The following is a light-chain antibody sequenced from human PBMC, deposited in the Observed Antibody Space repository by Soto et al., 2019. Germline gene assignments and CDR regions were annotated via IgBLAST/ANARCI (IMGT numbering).Light chain of an antibody. CDR2: AAS. Sequence: DIQMTQSPSSLSASVGDRVTITCRASQSISSYLNWYQQKLGKAPKLLIYAASSLLSGVPSRFSGSGSGTDFTLTISSLQPEDFATYYCQQSYSTPWTFGQGTKVEIK. J-gene: IGKJ1*01. CDR3: QQSYSTPWT. CDR1: QSISSY. V-gene: IGKV1-39*01.